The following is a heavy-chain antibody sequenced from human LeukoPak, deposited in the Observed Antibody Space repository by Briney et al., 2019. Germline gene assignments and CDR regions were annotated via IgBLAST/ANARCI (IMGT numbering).Heavy chain of an antibody. Sequence: GGSLRLSCAASGLTFSSAWMSWVRQAPGKGLEWVSGIRGSGTTTYYADSVKGRFTVSRDNSKNTVYLQMNSLRAEDTAVYYCAKDPGAIVEGAFDIWGQGTMVTVSS. CDR3: AKDPGAIVEGAFDI. CDR2: IRGSGTTT. J-gene: IGHJ3*02. CDR1: GLTFSSAW. V-gene: IGHV3-23*01. D-gene: IGHD2-21*01.